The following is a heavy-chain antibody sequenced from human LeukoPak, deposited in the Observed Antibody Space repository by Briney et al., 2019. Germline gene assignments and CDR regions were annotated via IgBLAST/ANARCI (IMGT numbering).Heavy chain of an antibody. CDR1: GYTFTSYG. D-gene: IGHD4-23*01. J-gene: IGHJ6*03. CDR2: ISAYNGNT. Sequence: ASVKVSCKASGYTFTSYGISWVRQAPGQGLEWMGWISAYNGNTNHAQKLQGRVTMTTDTSTSTAYMELRSLRSDDTAVYYCARDVTVVREVYYYYYYMDVWGKGTTVTVSS. V-gene: IGHV1-18*01. CDR3: ARDVTVVREVYYYYYYMDV.